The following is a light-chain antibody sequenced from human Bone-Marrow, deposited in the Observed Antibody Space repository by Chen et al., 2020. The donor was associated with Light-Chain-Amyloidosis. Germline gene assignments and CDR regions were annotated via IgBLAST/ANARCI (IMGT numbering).Light chain of an antibody. Sequence: DIQMTQSPSALSASVGDRVTITCRASQSIGTALDWYQQKPGKAPELLIFKASRLDTGVPSRFSGSGSGTEFTLTISSLQPDDSGTYYCQEYNSYLFTFGQGTRLEIK. CDR2: KAS. J-gene: IGKJ5*01. CDR3: QEYNSYLFT. CDR1: QSIGTA. V-gene: IGKV1-5*03.